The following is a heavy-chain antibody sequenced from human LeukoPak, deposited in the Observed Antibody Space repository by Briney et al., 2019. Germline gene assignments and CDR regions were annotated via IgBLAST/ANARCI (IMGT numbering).Heavy chain of an antibody. CDR3: ARHARPLRVGSSRYAIQTGDTHHDAFDI. D-gene: IGHD6-25*01. Sequence: SETLSLTCTVAGGSISNSSYYWGWIRQSPGKGLEWIGSIDYSGSTYYNPSLKSRITISLDTSKNQFSLKLSSVTAADTAVYYCARHARPLRVGSSRYAIQTGDTHHDAFDIWGQGTMVAVSS. CDR1: GGSISNSSYY. CDR2: IDYSGST. V-gene: IGHV4-39*01. J-gene: IGHJ3*02.